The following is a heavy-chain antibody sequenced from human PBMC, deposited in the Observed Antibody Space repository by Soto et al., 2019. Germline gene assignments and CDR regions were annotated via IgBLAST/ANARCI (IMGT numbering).Heavy chain of an antibody. Sequence: PGGSLRLSCAASGCSFSDHWMHWVRQAAGKGLVWVSRIKGDGSYTNYADSVKGRFTIIRDNAKNTLYLQMNSLRAEDTAVYYCARLGSTNTFDIWGLGTKVTVS. CDR3: ARLGSTNTFDI. D-gene: IGHD2-2*01. V-gene: IGHV3-74*01. J-gene: IGHJ3*02. CDR2: IKGDGSYT. CDR1: GCSFSDHW.